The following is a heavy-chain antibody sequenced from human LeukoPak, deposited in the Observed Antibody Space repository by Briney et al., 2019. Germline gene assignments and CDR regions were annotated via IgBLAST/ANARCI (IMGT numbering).Heavy chain of an antibody. J-gene: IGHJ3*02. D-gene: IGHD2-2*01. CDR1: GYTFTSYG. Sequence: ASVKVSCKASGYTFTSYGISWVRQAPGQGLEWMGWISAYNGNTNYAQKLQGRVTMTTDTSTSTAYMELRSLRSDDTAVYYCARDRIVVVPAAYSAVRDAFDIWGQGTMVTVSS. V-gene: IGHV1-18*01. CDR2: ISAYNGNT. CDR3: ARDRIVVVPAAYSAVRDAFDI.